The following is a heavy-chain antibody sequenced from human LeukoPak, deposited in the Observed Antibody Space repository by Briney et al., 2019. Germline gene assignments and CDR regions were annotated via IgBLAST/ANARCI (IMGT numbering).Heavy chain of an antibody. CDR3: AKDQPYYYDSSAVPTFDY. V-gene: IGHV3-23*01. D-gene: IGHD3-22*01. CDR1: GFTFSSYA. J-gene: IGHJ4*02. CDR2: ISGSGGST. Sequence: PGGSLRLSCAASGFTFSSYAMSWVRQAPGKGLEWVSAISGSGGSTYYADSVKGRFTISRDNSKNTLYLQMNSLRAEDTAVYYCAKDQPYYYDSSAVPTFDYWGQGTLVTVSS.